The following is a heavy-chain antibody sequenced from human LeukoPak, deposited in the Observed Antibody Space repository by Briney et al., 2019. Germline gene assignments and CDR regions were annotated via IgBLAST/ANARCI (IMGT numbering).Heavy chain of an antibody. Sequence: GGSLRLSCAASGFTFSNHGMQWVRQAPGKGLEWVSFISDSGSTISYADSVKGRFTISRDNAKNSLYLQMNSLRGEDTALYYCARDRREDRFDYWGQGTLVTVSS. CDR3: ARDRREDRFDY. D-gene: IGHD5-24*01. CDR1: GFTFSNHG. V-gene: IGHV3-48*03. CDR2: ISDSGSTI. J-gene: IGHJ4*02.